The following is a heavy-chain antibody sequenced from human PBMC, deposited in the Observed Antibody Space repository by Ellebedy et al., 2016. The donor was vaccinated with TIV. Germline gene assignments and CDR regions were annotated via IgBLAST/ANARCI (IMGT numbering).Heavy chain of an antibody. J-gene: IGHJ4*02. Sequence: GESLKISCAASGFTFSSYGMHWVRQAPGKGLEWVAVISYDGSNKYYADSVKGRFTISRDNSKNTLYLQMNSLRAEDTAVYYCAKNRNYGSLYYFDYWGQGTLVTVSS. D-gene: IGHD1-7*01. CDR2: ISYDGSNK. V-gene: IGHV3-30*18. CDR3: AKNRNYGSLYYFDY. CDR1: GFTFSSYG.